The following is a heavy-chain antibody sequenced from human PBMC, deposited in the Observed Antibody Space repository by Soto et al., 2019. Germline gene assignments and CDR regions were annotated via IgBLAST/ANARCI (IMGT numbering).Heavy chain of an antibody. V-gene: IGHV3-30-3*01. CDR3: ARDTMIVGVPLYYGMDV. CDR2: ISYDGSNK. CDR1: GFTFSSYA. J-gene: IGHJ6*02. Sequence: GGSLRLSCAASGFTFSSYARDWVRQAPGKGLEWVAVISYDGSNKYYADSVKGRFTISRDNSKNTLYLQMNSLRAEDTAVYYCARDTMIVGVPLYYGMDVWGQGTTVTVSS. D-gene: IGHD3-22*01.